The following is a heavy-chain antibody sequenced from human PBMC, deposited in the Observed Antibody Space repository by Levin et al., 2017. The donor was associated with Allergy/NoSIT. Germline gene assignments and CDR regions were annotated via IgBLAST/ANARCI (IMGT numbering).Heavy chain of an antibody. Sequence: GGSLRLSCAASGFTFSSYGMHWVRQAPGKGLEWVAVISYDGSNKYYADSVKGRFTISRDNSKNTLYLQMNSLRAEDTAEYYCAKDYYGSGSYYLDYWGQGTLVTVSS. V-gene: IGHV3-30*18. J-gene: IGHJ4*02. CDR2: ISYDGSNK. CDR1: GFTFSSYG. CDR3: AKDYYGSGSYYLDY. D-gene: IGHD3-10*01.